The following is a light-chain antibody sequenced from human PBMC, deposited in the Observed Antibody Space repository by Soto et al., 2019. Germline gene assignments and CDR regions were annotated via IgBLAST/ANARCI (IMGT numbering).Light chain of an antibody. J-gene: IGLJ3*02. CDR2: HVT. CDR1: DTDIRHYNY. Sequence: QSVLTQPASVSGSPGQSITISCTGTDTDIRHYNYVSWYQQHPGKAPKLIIYHVTYRPSGVPDRFSGSKSGASASLTISGLRSEDEADYYCAAWDDSLRGWVFGGGTKLTVL. CDR3: AAWDDSLRGWV. V-gene: IGLV2-14*03.